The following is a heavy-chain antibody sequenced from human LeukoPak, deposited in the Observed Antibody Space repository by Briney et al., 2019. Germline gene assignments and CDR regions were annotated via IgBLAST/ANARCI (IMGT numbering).Heavy chain of an antibody. CDR2: IYDSETT. CDR1: GGSISSYY. Sequence: SETLSLTCIVSGGSISSYYWSWIRQPPGKGLEWIASIYDSETTKYNPSLRSRATISSDTSKNQFSLKLSSVTAADTAVYYCARQAYSSGWYTAAYWGQGTLVTVSS. V-gene: IGHV4-59*08. D-gene: IGHD6-19*01. J-gene: IGHJ4*02. CDR3: ARQAYSSGWYTAAY.